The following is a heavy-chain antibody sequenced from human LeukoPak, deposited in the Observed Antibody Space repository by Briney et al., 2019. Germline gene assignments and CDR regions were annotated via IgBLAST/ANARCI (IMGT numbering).Heavy chain of an antibody. D-gene: IGHD2-21*02. Sequence: GGSLRLSCAASGFSFSSYAMSWVRQAPGKGLEWVSNISTSGGSTYYADSVKGRFTISRDNSKNTLHLQMNSLRAEDTAVYYCAKATTASPRNFDYWGQGTLVTVSP. V-gene: IGHV3-23*01. CDR3: AKATTASPRNFDY. CDR2: ISTSGGST. CDR1: GFSFSSYA. J-gene: IGHJ4*02.